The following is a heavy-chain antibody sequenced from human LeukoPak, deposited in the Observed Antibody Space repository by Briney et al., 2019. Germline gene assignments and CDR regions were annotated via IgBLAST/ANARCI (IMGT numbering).Heavy chain of an antibody. V-gene: IGHV3-30*18. CDR2: ISYDGHNE. J-gene: IGHJ6*02. CDR1: GFTFSGYG. Sequence: PGRSLRLSCAASGFTFSGYGMHWVRQAPGKGLEWVAVISYDGHNEYYADSVKGRFTISGDNSKNTVYVQMNSLRAEDTAVYYCAKGVGYGGMDVWGQGTTVTVSS. CDR3: AKGVGYGGMDV. D-gene: IGHD2-8*01.